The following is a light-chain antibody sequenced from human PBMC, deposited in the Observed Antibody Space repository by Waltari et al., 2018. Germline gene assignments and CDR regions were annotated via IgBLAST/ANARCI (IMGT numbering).Light chain of an antibody. Sequence: SYELTQPPSVSVSPGQTASITCPGAKLGDKYACWYQQKPGQSPVLVIYQDSKRPLGIPERFSGSNSGNTATLTISGTQAMDEADYYCEAWDSSTAPYVFGTGTKVTVL. CDR2: QDS. J-gene: IGLJ1*01. V-gene: IGLV3-1*01. CDR3: EAWDSSTAPYV. CDR1: KLGDKY.